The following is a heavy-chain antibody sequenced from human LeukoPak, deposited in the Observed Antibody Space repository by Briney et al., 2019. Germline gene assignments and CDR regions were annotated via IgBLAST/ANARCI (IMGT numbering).Heavy chain of an antibody. CDR3: ARGTEYSYGYEDY. D-gene: IGHD5-18*01. Sequence: GGSLRLSCAASGFTVSSNFMSWVRQAPGKGLEWVSITYSAGSTYYSDSVKGRSTISRDNSKNTLYLQMNSLRAEDTAVYYCARGTEYSYGYEDYWGQGTLVTVSS. V-gene: IGHV3-66*02. CDR2: TYSAGST. J-gene: IGHJ4*02. CDR1: GFTVSSNF.